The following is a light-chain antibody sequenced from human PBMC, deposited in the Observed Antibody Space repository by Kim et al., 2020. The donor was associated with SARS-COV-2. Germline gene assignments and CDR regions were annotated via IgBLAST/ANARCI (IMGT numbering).Light chain of an antibody. CDR2: GTS. CDR3: QQYDRPPYT. J-gene: IGKJ2*01. CDR1: QSVAPNH. Sequence: LSPGERATLSCRASQSVAPNHLAWFQQKPGQAPRLLIYGTSSRATGIPDRCSASESGTDFTLTISRLEPQDFAVYFCQQYDRPPYTFGQGTKLEI. V-gene: IGKV3-20*01.